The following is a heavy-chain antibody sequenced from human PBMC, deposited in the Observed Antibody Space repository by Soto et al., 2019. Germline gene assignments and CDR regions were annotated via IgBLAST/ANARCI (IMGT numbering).Heavy chain of an antibody. CDR2: IYYSGST. CDR1: GGSISSSSYY. Sequence: SETLSLTCTVSGGSISSSSYYWGWIRQPPGKGLEWIGSIYYSGSTYYNPSLKSRVTISVDTSKNQFSLKLSSVTAADTAVYYCARPSSSWYTPVYWGQGTLVTVSS. CDR3: ARPSSSWYTPVY. J-gene: IGHJ4*02. V-gene: IGHV4-39*01. D-gene: IGHD6-13*01.